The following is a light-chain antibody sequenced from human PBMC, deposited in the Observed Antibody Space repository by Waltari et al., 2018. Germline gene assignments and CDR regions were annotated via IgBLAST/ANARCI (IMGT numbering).Light chain of an antibody. Sequence: DIQMTQSPSSLSASVGDRVTITCRASQNISRYLNWYQQKPGKAPNLLIYAASSLQSGVPSRFSRSGSWRDFTLIITSLQPEYFATYYCQQSYSFTRTFGQGTKVEIK. CDR3: QQSYSFTRT. V-gene: IGKV1-39*01. CDR2: AAS. J-gene: IGKJ1*01. CDR1: QNISRY.